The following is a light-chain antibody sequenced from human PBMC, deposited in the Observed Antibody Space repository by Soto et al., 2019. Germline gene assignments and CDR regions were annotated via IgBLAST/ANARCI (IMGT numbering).Light chain of an antibody. V-gene: IGKV1-33*01. J-gene: IGKJ4*01. CDR3: QQYNSYSLT. CDR1: QNINNY. Sequence: DIPMTQSPSSLSASVGDRVTITCQASQNINNYLNWYQQKPGRAPKLLIYDASNLEAGVPSRFRGSGSGTDFTFTISRLQPEDIATYYCQQYNSYSLTFGGGTKVEIK. CDR2: DAS.